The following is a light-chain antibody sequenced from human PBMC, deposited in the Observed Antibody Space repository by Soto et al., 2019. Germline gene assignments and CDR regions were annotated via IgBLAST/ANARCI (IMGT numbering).Light chain of an antibody. CDR3: ISYASINTYV. CDR2: DVT. J-gene: IGLJ1*01. V-gene: IGLV2-14*01. Sequence: QSVLTQPASVSGSPGQSITISCTGTSSDVGGYDYVSWYQQHPGKAPKLMIYDVTNRPSGVSNRFSGSKSGNTASLTISGLQAADEADYYCISYASINTYVFGTGTKLTVL. CDR1: SSDVGGYDY.